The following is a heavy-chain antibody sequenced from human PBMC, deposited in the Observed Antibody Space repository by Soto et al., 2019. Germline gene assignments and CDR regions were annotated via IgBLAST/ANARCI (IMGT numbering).Heavy chain of an antibody. V-gene: IGHV1-69*08. CDR2: IIPILGIA. D-gene: IGHD2-2*02. Sequence: QVQLVQSGAEVKKPGSSVKVSCKASGGTFSSYTISWVRQAPGQGLEWMGRIIPILGIANYAQKFQGRVTITADKSTSTAYMELSSLRSEDTAVYYCAREDEGIPFDYWGQGTLVTVSS. J-gene: IGHJ4*02. CDR1: GGTFSSYT. CDR3: AREDEGIPFDY.